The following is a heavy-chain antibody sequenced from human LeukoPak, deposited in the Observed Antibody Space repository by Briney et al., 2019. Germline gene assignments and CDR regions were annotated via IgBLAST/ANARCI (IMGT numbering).Heavy chain of an antibody. CDR3: AKEEGASGYPGWYYFDY. CDR1: GFTFSSYA. D-gene: IGHD3-22*01. CDR2: ISGSGGST. V-gene: IGHV3-23*01. Sequence: PGGSLRLSCAAPGFTFSSYAMSWVRQAPGKGLGSVSAISGSGGSTYYADSVKGRFTISRDNSKNTLYLQMNSLRAEDTAVYYCAKEEGASGYPGWYYFDYWGQGTLVTVSS. J-gene: IGHJ4*02.